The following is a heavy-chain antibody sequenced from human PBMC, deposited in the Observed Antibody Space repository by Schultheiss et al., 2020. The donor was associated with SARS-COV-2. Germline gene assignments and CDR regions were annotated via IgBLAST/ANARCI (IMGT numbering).Heavy chain of an antibody. V-gene: IGHV1-69*04. J-gene: IGHJ5*02. D-gene: IGHD2-2*02. CDR1: GGTFSSYA. CDR3: ARGGYCSSTSCYKAMWFDP. Sequence: SVKVSCKASGGTFSSYAISWVRQAPGQGLEWMGRIIPILGIANYAQKFQGRVTITADKSTSTAYMELSSLRSEDTAVYYCARGGYCSSTSCYKAMWFDPWGQGTLVTVSS. CDR2: IIPILGIA.